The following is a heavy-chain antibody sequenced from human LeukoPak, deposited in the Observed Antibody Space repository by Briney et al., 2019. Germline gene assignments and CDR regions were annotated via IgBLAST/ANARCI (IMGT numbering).Heavy chain of an antibody. CDR2: IYPGDSDT. CDR3: ARSNERLLRYFDWYFDL. D-gene: IGHD3-9*01. V-gene: IGHV5-51*01. J-gene: IGHJ2*01. CDR1: GYSFTSYW. Sequence: GESLKISCKGSGYSFTSYWIGWVRQMPGKGLEWMGIIYPGDSDTRYSPSFQGQVTISADKSISTAYLQWSSLKASDTAMYHCARSNERLLRYFDWYFDLWGRGTLVTVSS.